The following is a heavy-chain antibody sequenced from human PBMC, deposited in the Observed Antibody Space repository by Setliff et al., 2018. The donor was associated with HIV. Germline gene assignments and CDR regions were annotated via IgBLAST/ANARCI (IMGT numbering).Heavy chain of an antibody. CDR2: INHSGST. Sequence: SETLSLTCAVYGGSFSGYYWSWIRQPPGKGLEWIGEINHSGSTNFNPSLKSRVTISVDTSKNQFSLKLSSVTAADTAVYYCAREGEAVSAWYPVGWGQGTLVTVSS. CDR1: GGSFSGYY. J-gene: IGHJ4*02. CDR3: AREGEAVSAWYPVG. D-gene: IGHD6-19*01. V-gene: IGHV4-34*01.